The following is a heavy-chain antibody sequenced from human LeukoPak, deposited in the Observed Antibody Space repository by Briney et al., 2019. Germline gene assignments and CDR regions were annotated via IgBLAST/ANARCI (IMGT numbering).Heavy chain of an antibody. V-gene: IGHV4-38-2*02. J-gene: IGHJ5*02. D-gene: IGHD1-26*01. CDR3: AGCGSYYRWFDP. CDR2: MYHSGST. Sequence: SETLSLTCTVSGYSISSGYYWGWIRQPPGKGLEWIGSMYHSGSTNYNPSLKSRVTISVDTSKNQFSLKLSSVTAADTAVYYCAGCGSYYRWFDPWGQGTLVTVSS. CDR1: GYSISSGYY.